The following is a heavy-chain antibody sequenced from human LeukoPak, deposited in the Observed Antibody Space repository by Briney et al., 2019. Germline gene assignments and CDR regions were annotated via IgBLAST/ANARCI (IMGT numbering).Heavy chain of an antibody. CDR1: GGSISSYY. D-gene: IGHD6-19*01. Sequence: SETLSLTCTVSGGSISSYYWSWIRQPPGKGLEWIGYIYYSGSTNYNPSLKSRVTISVDTSKNQFSLKLSSVTAADTAVYYCATEGYSSGWYMYYCGQGTLVTVSS. J-gene: IGHJ4*02. CDR3: ATEGYSSGWYMYY. V-gene: IGHV4-59*12. CDR2: IYYSGST.